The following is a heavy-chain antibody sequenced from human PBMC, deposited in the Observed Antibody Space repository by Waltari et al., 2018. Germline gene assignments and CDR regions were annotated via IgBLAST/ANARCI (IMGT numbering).Heavy chain of an antibody. CDR1: GFRFSPYA. CDR3: AKGGFMTKVTTNGMDV. CDR2: ISGSGGLT. Sequence: EVQLLESGGGLAPPGGSLRLSCDGSGFRFSPYAVSWVRQGPGKGVEWVSGISGSGGLTDYADSVKGRFAISRDNSMNSLRAEDTAVYYCAKGGFMTKVTTNGMDVWGQGTTVTVSS. J-gene: IGHJ6*02. V-gene: IGHV3-23*01. D-gene: IGHD4-4*01.